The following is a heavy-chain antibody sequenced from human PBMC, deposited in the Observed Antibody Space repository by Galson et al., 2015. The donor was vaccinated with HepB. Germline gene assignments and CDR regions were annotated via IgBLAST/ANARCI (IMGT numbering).Heavy chain of an antibody. CDR2: ISSSSSYI. J-gene: IGHJ4*02. CDR1: GFTFSSYS. Sequence: SLRLSCAASGFTFSSYSMNWVRQAPGKGLEWVSSISSSSSYIYYADSVKGRFTISRDNAKNSLYLQMNSLRAEDTAVYYCARGYYYGSGSNPPFDYWGQGTLVTVSS. D-gene: IGHD3-10*01. V-gene: IGHV3-21*01. CDR3: ARGYYYGSGSNPPFDY.